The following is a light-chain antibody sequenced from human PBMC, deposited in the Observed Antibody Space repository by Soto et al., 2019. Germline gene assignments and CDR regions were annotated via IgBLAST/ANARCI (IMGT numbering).Light chain of an antibody. Sequence: EVVLTQSPGTLSLSPRERATLSCRASQSVSNNYLAWYQHKPGQAPRLLIYGASNRAPGIPDRFSGSGSGPDFTLTISRLEPEDFAVYYCQQYAASPRTFGQGTLVEVK. CDR2: GAS. CDR3: QQYAASPRT. J-gene: IGKJ1*01. V-gene: IGKV3-20*01. CDR1: QSVSNNY.